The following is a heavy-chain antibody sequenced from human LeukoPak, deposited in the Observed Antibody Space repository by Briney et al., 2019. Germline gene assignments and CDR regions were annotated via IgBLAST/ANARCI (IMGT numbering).Heavy chain of an antibody. CDR1: GGSFSGYY. CDR2: INESGST. D-gene: IGHD2-2*01. J-gene: IGHJ6*03. V-gene: IGHV4-34*01. Sequence: SETLSLTCGVSGGSFSGYYWSWIRQSPGKGLEWIGEINESGSTDYNPSLMSRVTISLDTSKNQFSPNLSSMTAADTAVYYCARQHCSSTSCYASYYMDVWGKGTTVTVSS. CDR3: ARQHCSSTSCYASYYMDV.